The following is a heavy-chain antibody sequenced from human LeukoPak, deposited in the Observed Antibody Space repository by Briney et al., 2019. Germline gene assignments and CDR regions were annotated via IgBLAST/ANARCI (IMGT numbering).Heavy chain of an antibody. CDR2: ISGSGGST. D-gene: IGHD4-11*01. J-gene: IGHJ5*02. CDR1: GFTIRSYA. Sequence: RLCSAASGFTIRSYAMSGDRQAAGEALERVSAISGSGGSTYYADSVKGRFTISRDNSKNTLYLQMNSPRAEDTAVYYCARDADDYSNWFDPWGQGTLVTVSS. V-gene: IGHV3-23*01. CDR3: ARDADDYSNWFDP.